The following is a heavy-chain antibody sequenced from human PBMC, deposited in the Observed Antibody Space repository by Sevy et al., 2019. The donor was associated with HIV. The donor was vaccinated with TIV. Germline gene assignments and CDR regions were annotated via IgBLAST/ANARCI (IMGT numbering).Heavy chain of an antibody. V-gene: IGHV1-2*02. Sequence: ASVKVSCKAYGYTFTGYYMHWVRQAPGQGLEWMGWINPNSGGTNYAQKFQGRVTMTRDTSISTAYMELSRLRSDDTAVYYCARGLYYYDSSGYYWPWGQGTLVTVSS. CDR2: INPNSGGT. CDR1: GYTFTGYY. CDR3: ARGLYYYDSSGYYWP. J-gene: IGHJ5*02. D-gene: IGHD3-22*01.